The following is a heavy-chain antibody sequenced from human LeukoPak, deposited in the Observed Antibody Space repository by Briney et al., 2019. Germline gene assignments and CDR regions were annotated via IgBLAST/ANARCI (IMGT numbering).Heavy chain of an antibody. CDR1: GFALSNHW. V-gene: IGHV3-7*01. D-gene: IGHD3-3*01. CDR2: IKQDGSAK. CDR3: ARGVPYASWSGPHYSDY. Sequence: GGSLRLSCTASGFALSNHWMNWVRQAPGKGLEWVANIKQDGSAKYCVDSVKGRFTISRDNTKNSLYLQMNSLRAEDTAVYYCARGVPYASWSGPHYSDYWGQGTLVTVSS. J-gene: IGHJ4*02.